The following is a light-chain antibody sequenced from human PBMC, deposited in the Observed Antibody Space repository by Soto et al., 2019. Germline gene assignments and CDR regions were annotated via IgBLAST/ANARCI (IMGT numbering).Light chain of an antibody. CDR1: QSVSTNY. V-gene: IGKV3-20*01. CDR3: QQYGSSPPT. CDR2: GAS. Sequence: EIVLTQSPGTLSLSPGERATLSCRASQSVSTNYLAWYQRKPGQAPRLLIYGASSRATDIPRRFSGSGSGTDFTLTITRLEPEDFEVYYCQQYGSSPPTFGQGTKVEVK. J-gene: IGKJ1*01.